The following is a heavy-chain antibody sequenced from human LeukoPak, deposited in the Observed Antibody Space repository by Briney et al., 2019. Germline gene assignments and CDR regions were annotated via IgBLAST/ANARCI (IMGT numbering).Heavy chain of an antibody. V-gene: IGHV5-51*01. CDR1: GYNFTRYW. CDR2: IYPGDSDT. J-gene: IGHJ3*02. D-gene: IGHD6-13*01. CDR3: ARSRRQQLVGDAFDI. Sequence: GESLKISCQGSGYNFTRYWIAWVRQMPGKGLKWMGVIYPGDSDTRYTPSLQGQVTISADKSVNTAYLQWGSLKASDTAMYYCARSRRQQLVGDAFDIWGQGTMVTVSS.